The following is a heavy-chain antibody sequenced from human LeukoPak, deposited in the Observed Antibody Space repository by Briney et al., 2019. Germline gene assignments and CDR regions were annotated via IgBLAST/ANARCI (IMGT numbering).Heavy chain of an antibody. V-gene: IGHV4-30-2*01. J-gene: IGHJ4*02. D-gene: IGHD1-26*01. Sequence: SETLSLTCAVSGGSISSGGYSWSWIRQPPGKGLEWIGYIYHSGSTYYNPSLKSRVTISVDTSKNQFSLKLSSVTAADTAVYYCARGFERGDFDYWGQGTLVTVSS. CDR3: ARGFERGDFDY. CDR2: IYHSGST. CDR1: GGSISSGGYS.